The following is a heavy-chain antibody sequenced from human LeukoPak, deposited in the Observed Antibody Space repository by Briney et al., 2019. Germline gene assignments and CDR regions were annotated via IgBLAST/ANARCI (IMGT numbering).Heavy chain of an antibody. D-gene: IGHD6-6*01. CDR2: ISGRT. Sequence: GGSLRLSCAASGFTFSSYAMSWVRQAPGKGLEWVSAISGRTYYANTVKGRFTISRDNSNNTLYLQMNSLRAEDTAVYYCAKSSLRYFDYWGQGTLVTVSS. CDR1: GFTFSSYA. J-gene: IGHJ4*02. CDR3: AKSSLRYFDY. V-gene: IGHV3-23*01.